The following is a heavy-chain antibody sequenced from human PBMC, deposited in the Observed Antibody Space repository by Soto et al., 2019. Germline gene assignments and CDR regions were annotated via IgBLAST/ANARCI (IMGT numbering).Heavy chain of an antibody. J-gene: IGHJ6*02. CDR1: GLTFSNYG. CDR2: IWHDGNNK. Sequence: GGSLRLSCAASGLTFSNYGMHWVRQAPGKGLAWVAIIWHDGNNKYYADSVRGRFIISRDNSKNRLYLQMNSLRAEDTAVYYCASDLVGASDSYGLDVWGQGTPVTVS. V-gene: IGHV3-33*01. D-gene: IGHD1-26*01. CDR3: ASDLVGASDSYGLDV.